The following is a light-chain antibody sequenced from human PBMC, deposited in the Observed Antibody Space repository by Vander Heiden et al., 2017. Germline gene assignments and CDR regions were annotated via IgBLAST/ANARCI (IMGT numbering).Light chain of an antibody. V-gene: IGLV3-21*02. Sequence: SYVRTQPPSVSVAPGQTARITCGGNKIGSKRVPWYQQKPGQAPVLVVYDDSDRPSGIPERFSGSNSGNTATLTISRVEAGDEADYYCQVWDSSSDHWVFGGGTKLTVL. CDR3: QVWDSSSDHWV. CDR2: DDS. J-gene: IGLJ3*02. CDR1: KIGSKR.